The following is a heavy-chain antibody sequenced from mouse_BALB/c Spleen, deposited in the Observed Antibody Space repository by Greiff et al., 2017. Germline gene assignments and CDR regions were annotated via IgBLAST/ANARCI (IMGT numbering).Heavy chain of an antibody. CDR2: INSNGGST. J-gene: IGHJ4*01. CDR3: ARHHYGNYAMDY. Sequence: DVKLVESGGGLVKLGGSLKLSCAASGFTFSSYYMSWVRQTPEKRLELVAAINSNGGSTYYPDTVKGRFTISRDNAKNTLYLQMSSLKSEDTALYYCARHHYGNYAMDYWGQGTSVTVSS. CDR1: GFTFSSYY. V-gene: IGHV5-6-2*01. D-gene: IGHD2-1*01.